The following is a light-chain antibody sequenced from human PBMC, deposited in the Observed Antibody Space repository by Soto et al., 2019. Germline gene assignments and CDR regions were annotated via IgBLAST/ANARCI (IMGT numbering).Light chain of an antibody. CDR1: SSDVGGYNY. CDR2: EVS. J-gene: IGLJ1*01. CDR3: SSYTSSSALYV. Sequence: QSALTQPASVSGSPGQSITISFTGTSSDVGGYNYVSWYQQHPGKAPKLMIYEVSNRPSGVSNRFSGSKSGNTASLTISGLQADDGADYYCSSYTSSSALYVFGTGTKLTVL. V-gene: IGLV2-14*01.